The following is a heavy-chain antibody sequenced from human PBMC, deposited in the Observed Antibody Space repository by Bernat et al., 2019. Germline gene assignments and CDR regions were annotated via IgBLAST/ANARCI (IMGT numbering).Heavy chain of an antibody. CDR2: IIPIFGTA. D-gene: IGHD6-13*01. CDR3: ARAQTPGIAAAGNFDY. V-gene: IGHV1-69*01. J-gene: IGHJ4*02. Sequence: QVQLVQSGAEVKKPGSSLKVSCKASGGTFSSYAISWVRQAPRQGLEWMGGIIPIFGTANYAQKFQGRVTITVDASTSTAYMELSSLRSEDTAVYYCARAQTPGIAAAGNFDYWGQGTLVTVSS. CDR1: GGTFSSYA.